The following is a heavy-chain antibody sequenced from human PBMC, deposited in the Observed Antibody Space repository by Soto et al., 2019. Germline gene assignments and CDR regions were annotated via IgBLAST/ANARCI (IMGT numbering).Heavy chain of an antibody. V-gene: IGHV1-69*01. CDR3: ARDGERYSGYDHYYYYGMDV. D-gene: IGHD5-12*01. CDR2: IIPIFGTA. J-gene: IGHJ6*02. CDR1: GGTFSSYA. Sequence: QVQLVQSGAEVKKPGSSVKVSCKASGGTFSSYAISWVRQAPGQGLEWMGGIIPIFGTANYAQKFQGRVTITADESTSTAYMELSSLRSEDTAVYYCARDGERYSGYDHYYYYGMDVWGQGTTVTVSS.